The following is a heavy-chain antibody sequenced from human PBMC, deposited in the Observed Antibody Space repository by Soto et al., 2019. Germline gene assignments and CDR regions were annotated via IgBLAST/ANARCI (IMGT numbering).Heavy chain of an antibody. D-gene: IGHD3-22*01. CDR2: IIPFHGTR. V-gene: IGHV1-69*08. CDR1: GYPFSSHT. CDR3: ARYSTPYYYESSPDFPDKELDS. J-gene: IGHJ4*02. Sequence: SVKFSCKASGYPFSSHTFSWVRQAPGQGHEWIGGIIPFHGTRNSPQKFQGKVTITAGKAXRTVYMELTGLKSKDTAVYYCARYSTPYYYESSPDFPDKELDSWGLGTLVTVSS.